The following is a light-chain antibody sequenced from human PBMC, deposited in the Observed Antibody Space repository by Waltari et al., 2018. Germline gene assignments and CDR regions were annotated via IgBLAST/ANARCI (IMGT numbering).Light chain of an antibody. CDR3: QQRSNSYT. CDR2: DAS. Sequence: ATLSLSSGERATLSCRASQSVSSYLAWYQQKPGQAPRLLIYDASNRATGIPARFSGSGSGTDFTLTISSLEPEDFAVYYCQQRSNSYTFGQGTKLEIK. CDR1: QSVSSY. V-gene: IGKV3-11*01. J-gene: IGKJ2*01.